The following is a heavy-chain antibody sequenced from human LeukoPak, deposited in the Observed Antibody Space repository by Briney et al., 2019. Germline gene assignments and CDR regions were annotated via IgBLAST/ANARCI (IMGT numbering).Heavy chain of an antibody. D-gene: IGHD3-9*01. CDR2: IKQDASEK. J-gene: IGHJ4*02. CDR1: GFTFSSYW. CDR3: ARLLRSKLANNFDY. V-gene: IGHV3-7*01. Sequence: GGSLRLSCAASGFTFSSYWMSWVRQAPGKGLEWVANIKQDASEKYYVDSVKGRFTISRDNAKNSLYLQMNSLRAEDTAVYYCARLLRSKLANNFDYWGQGTLVTVSS.